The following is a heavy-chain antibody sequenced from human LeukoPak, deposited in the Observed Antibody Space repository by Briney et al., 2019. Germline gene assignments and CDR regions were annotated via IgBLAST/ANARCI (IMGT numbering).Heavy chain of an antibody. CDR3: TRVRYRLAETYIDY. CDR2: ISAYNGNT. V-gene: IGHV1-18*01. J-gene: IGHJ4*02. Sequence: ASVKVSCKASGYTFTSYGISWVRQAPGQGLEWMGWISAYNGNTNYAQKFQGRVTMTRDTSISTAYMELSRLRSDDTAVYYCTRVRYRLAETYIDYWGQGTLVTVSS. D-gene: IGHD3-16*01. CDR1: GYTFTSYG.